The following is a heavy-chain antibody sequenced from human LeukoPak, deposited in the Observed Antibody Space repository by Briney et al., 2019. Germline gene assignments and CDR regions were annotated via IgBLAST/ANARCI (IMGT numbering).Heavy chain of an antibody. J-gene: IGHJ5*02. Sequence: PSETLSLTCTVSGGSVSNASYYWSWIRQPPGKGLEWIGYIYYSGSTNYNPSLKSRVTISVDTSKNQFSLKLSSVTAADTAVYYCARLMRHGSGDGWFDPWGQGTLVTVSS. CDR1: GGSVSNASYY. CDR2: IYYSGST. D-gene: IGHD3-10*01. V-gene: IGHV4-61*01. CDR3: ARLMRHGSGDGWFDP.